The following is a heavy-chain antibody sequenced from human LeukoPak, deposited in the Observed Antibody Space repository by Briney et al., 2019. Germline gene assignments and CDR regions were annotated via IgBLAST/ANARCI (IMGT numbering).Heavy chain of an antibody. CDR1: GFTFSDDY. Sequence: PGVLLRLTCEAYGFTFSDDYMRWIRQAPVKGMEWLSYISSGSSNIRYADSVKGRFTVSRDNAKNSLYLQMNSLRVGDTAVYYCARERAFYDSSGYSGRHAFDIWGQGTMVTVSS. CDR2: ISSGSSNI. V-gene: IGHV3-11*05. D-gene: IGHD3-22*01. CDR3: ARERAFYDSSGYSGRHAFDI. J-gene: IGHJ3*02.